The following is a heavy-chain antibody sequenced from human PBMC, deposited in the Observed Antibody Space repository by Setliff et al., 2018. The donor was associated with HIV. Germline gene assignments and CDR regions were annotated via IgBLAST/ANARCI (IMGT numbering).Heavy chain of an antibody. J-gene: IGHJ6*03. D-gene: IGHD2-15*01. Sequence: PSETLSLTCTVSGGSFSSGQYYWTWIRQPAGKGLEWIGEINHTGNTNYNPSVKSRVTISVDTSKNQFSLKLTSVTAADTAVFFCARAKGYDYYMDVWGTGTTVTVSS. CDR2: INHTGNT. CDR3: ARAKGYDYYMDV. CDR1: GGSFSSGQYY. V-gene: IGHV4-61*10.